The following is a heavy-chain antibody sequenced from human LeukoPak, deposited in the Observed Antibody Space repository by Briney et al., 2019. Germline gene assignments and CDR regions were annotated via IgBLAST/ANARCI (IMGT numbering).Heavy chain of an antibody. D-gene: IGHD3-10*01. V-gene: IGHV4-59*12. Sequence: SETLSLTCTVSGGSISSYYWSWIRQPPGKGLEWIGYIYYSGSTYYNPSLKSRVTISVDTSKNQFSLKLSSVTAADTAVYYCAREGEYYYGSGSPEKSWFDPWGQGTLVTVSS. J-gene: IGHJ5*02. CDR3: AREGEYYYGSGSPEKSWFDP. CDR1: GGSISSYY. CDR2: IYYSGST.